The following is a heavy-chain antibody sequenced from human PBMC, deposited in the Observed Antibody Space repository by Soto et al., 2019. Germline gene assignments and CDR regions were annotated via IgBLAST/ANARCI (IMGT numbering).Heavy chain of an antibody. Sequence: EVQVVESGGGLVQPGGSLTLSCVASAFSSHHHAIHWVRQGPGKGLEWVSGSHWNNGATGYADSVKGRFTIFKDTVKNSVYLQMNSLRTDDTAFYYCTEDILPGGADVWGQGTTVTVSS. CDR3: TEDILPGGADV. V-gene: IGHV3-9*02. D-gene: IGHD3-16*01. CDR2: SHWNNGAT. J-gene: IGHJ6*02. CDR1: AFSSHHHA.